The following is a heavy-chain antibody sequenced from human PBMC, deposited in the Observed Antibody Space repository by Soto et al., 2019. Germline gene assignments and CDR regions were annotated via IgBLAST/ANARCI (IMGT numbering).Heavy chain of an antibody. Sequence: NPSETLSLTCAVYGGSFSGYYWSWIRQPPGKGLEWIGEINHSGSTNYNPSLKSRVTISVDTSKNQFSLKLSSVTAADTAVYYCAARPTAMVNPNWFDPWGQGTLVTVSS. J-gene: IGHJ5*02. D-gene: IGHD5-18*01. CDR3: AARPTAMVNPNWFDP. CDR2: INHSGST. V-gene: IGHV4-34*01. CDR1: GGSFSGYY.